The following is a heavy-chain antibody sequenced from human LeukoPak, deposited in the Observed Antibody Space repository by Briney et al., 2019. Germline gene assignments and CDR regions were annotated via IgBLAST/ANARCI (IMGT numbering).Heavy chain of an antibody. D-gene: IGHD2/OR15-2a*01. CDR3: ARENLIFDY. CDR2: IYPADSNT. J-gene: IGHJ4*02. CDR1: GFSFTNYW. V-gene: IGHV5-51*01. Sequence: GESLKISCKGSGFSFTNYWIGWVRPTPGKGLEWMGIIYPADSNTRYSPSFQGHVTFSVDKSSSTAYLQWSSLKASDTAMYYCARENLIFDYWGQGTLVTVSS.